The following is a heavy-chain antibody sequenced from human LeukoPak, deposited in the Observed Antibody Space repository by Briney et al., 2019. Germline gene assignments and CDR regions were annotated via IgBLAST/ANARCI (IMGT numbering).Heavy chain of an antibody. CDR1: GYTFTGYY. CDR2: INPNSGGT. V-gene: IGHV1-2*06. CDR3: ARAQRGYSYGCFNC. J-gene: IGHJ4*02. Sequence: ASVNVSFKASGYTFTGYYMHWVRQAPGQGLEWTGRINPNSGGTNYAQKFQGRVTMTRDTSISTAYMELSRLRSDDTAVYYCARAQRGYSYGCFNCWGQGTLVTVSS. D-gene: IGHD5-18*01.